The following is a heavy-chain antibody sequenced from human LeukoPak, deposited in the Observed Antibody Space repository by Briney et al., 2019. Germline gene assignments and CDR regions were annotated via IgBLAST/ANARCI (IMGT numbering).Heavy chain of an antibody. Sequence: GGSLRLSCAASGITFNTYAMTWVRHAPGKGLEWVSGITTSGSTYYADSVKGRFTISRENSNNTLYLHMDSLRAEDTAVYYCAKAPVWNYYYGLDVWGQGTTVTVS. J-gene: IGHJ6*02. CDR3: AKAPVWNYYYGLDV. CDR2: ITTSGST. V-gene: IGHV3-23*01. D-gene: IGHD2-21*01. CDR1: GITFNTYA.